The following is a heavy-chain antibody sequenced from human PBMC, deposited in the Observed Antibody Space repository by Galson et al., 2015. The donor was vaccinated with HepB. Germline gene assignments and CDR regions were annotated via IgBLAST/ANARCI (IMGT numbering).Heavy chain of an antibody. Sequence: SLRLSCATTGFSFDNYAMYWVRQVPGSGLEWVSGISSNGDSIAYRDSVMGRFSISRDNAKKSLFLQMDSLTTEDTAWYYCVKGPTALYAYYFDHWGQGTLVTVSS. CDR1: GFSFDNYA. CDR2: ISSNGDSI. J-gene: IGHJ4*02. CDR3: VKGPTALYAYYFDH. D-gene: IGHD2-8*01. V-gene: IGHV3-9*01.